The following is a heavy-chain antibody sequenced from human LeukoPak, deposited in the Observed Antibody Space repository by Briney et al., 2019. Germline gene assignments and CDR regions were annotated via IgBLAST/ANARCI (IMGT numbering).Heavy chain of an antibody. J-gene: IGHJ6*03. CDR1: GYTFTSYD. V-gene: IGHV1-8*03. Sequence: ASVKVSCKASGYTFTSYDINWVRQATGQGLEWMGWMSPNSGNTGYAQKFQGRVTITRNTSISTAYMELSSLRSEDTAVYYCARGHTDYDFWSGYYGNYYYYYMDVWGKGTTVTVSS. CDR3: ARGHTDYDFWSGYYGNYYYYYMDV. CDR2: MSPNSGNT. D-gene: IGHD3-3*01.